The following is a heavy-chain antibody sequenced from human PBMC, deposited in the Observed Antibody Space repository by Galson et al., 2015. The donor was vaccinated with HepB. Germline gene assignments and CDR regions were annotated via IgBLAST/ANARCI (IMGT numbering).Heavy chain of an antibody. Sequence: SLRLSCAGSGFDFVRSTMNWVRQTPGKGLEWVSAITRTSNTIYYRDSVKGRFTISRDNSKNSLFLQMNSLRGDDTGVYYCAREGGYDYLWGTYRDAYFEFWGQGTLVTVSS. CDR3: AREGGYDYLWGTYRDAYFEF. V-gene: IGHV3-21*06. CDR1: GFDFVRST. D-gene: IGHD3-16*01. CDR2: ITRTSNTI. J-gene: IGHJ4*02.